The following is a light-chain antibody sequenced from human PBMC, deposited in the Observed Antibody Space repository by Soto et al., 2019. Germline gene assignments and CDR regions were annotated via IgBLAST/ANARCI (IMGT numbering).Light chain of an antibody. CDR2: GAS. J-gene: IGKJ3*01. Sequence: EIVLTQSPGTLSLSPGERATLSCRASQSVSSSYLAWYQQKPGQAPRLLIYGASSRATGIPDRFSGSGSGTDFTFTISRLEPEDFAVYYCQQYGRSPLFTFVPWTKVDI. V-gene: IGKV3-20*01. CDR1: QSVSSSY. CDR3: QQYGRSPLFT.